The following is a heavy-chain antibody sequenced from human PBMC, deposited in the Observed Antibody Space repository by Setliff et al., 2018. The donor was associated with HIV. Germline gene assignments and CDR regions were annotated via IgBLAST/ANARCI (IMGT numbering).Heavy chain of an antibody. CDR3: ARWGEPALKAFDV. D-gene: IGHD3-16*01. J-gene: IGHJ3*01. V-gene: IGHV4-59*08. Sequence: TLSLTCTVSGGSISSYYWSWIRQPPGKGLEWIGFGHHSGSSFYNPSLNRRVSISVDTAESQFILKLTSVTATDTAVYYCARWGEPALKAFDVWGRGTMVTVSS. CDR1: GGSISSYY. CDR2: GHHSGSS.